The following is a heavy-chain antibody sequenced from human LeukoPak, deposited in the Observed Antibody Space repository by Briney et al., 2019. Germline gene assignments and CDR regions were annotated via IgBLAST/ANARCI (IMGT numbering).Heavy chain of an antibody. CDR2: INHSGST. CDR3: ARDFYYYYDSSGYYYNYYYMDV. CDR1: GGSFSGYY. J-gene: IGHJ6*03. Sequence: PSETLSLTCAVYGGSFSGYYWSWIRQPPGEGLEWIGEINHSGSTNYNPSLKSRVTISVDTSKNQFSLKLSSVTAADTAVYYCARDFYYYYDSSGYYYNYYYMDVWGKGTTVTVSS. D-gene: IGHD3-22*01. V-gene: IGHV4-34*01.